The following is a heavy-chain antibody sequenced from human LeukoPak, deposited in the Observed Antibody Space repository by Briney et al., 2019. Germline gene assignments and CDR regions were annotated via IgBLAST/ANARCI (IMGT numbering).Heavy chain of an antibody. CDR3: ANGDCRGGRCSSGAY. CDR2: TRDDGSKN. V-gene: IGHV3-30*02. Sequence: GGSQTLSCVASGFIFNTCGMHWGRQAPGKGLEWVAYTRDDGSKNWYGDSVKGRFTIFRDNSKNTLYLQMNSLRGEDTAVYYCANGDCRGGRCSSGAYWGQGTLVAVSS. D-gene: IGHD2-15*01. CDR1: GFIFNTCG. J-gene: IGHJ4*02.